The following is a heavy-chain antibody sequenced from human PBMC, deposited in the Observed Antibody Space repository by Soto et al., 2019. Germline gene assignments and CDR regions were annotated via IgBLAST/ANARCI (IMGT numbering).Heavy chain of an antibody. CDR1: GGSFSGYY. D-gene: IGHD3-10*01. CDR3: ARGRITMVRGVIWFDP. J-gene: IGHJ5*02. V-gene: IGHV4-34*01. CDR2: INHSGST. Sequence: ASETLSLTCAVYGGSFSGYYWSWIRQPPGKGLEWIGEINHSGSTNYNPSLKSRVTISVDTSKNQFSLKLSSVTAADTAVYYCARGRITMVRGVIWFDPWGQGTLVTVSS.